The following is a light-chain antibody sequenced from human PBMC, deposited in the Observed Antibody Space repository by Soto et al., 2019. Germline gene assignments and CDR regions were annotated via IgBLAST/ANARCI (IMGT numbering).Light chain of an antibody. V-gene: IGKV3-20*01. CDR2: GAS. Sequence: EIVLTQSPGTLSLSPGERATLSCRASQSVSSSYLAWYQQKPGQAPRLLIYGASSRATGLPDRFSGSGSGTDFTLTISRLEPEDFALYYCQQYGSLLTFGGGTKVEIK. J-gene: IGKJ4*01. CDR1: QSVSSSY. CDR3: QQYGSLLT.